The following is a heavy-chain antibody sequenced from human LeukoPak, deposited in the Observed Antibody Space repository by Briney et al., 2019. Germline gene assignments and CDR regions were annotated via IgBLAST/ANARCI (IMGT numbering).Heavy chain of an antibody. J-gene: IGHJ4*02. Sequence: GGSLRLSCAASGFTFSNYGMHWVRQAPGKGLEWVALIQYDGSYKYYADSVKGRFTISRDNAKTSLYLQMNSLRAEDTAVYYCARDLSGVTGYTYGRGIDYWGQGTLVTVSS. CDR2: IQYDGSYK. D-gene: IGHD5-18*01. CDR1: GFTFSNYG. V-gene: IGHV3-30*02. CDR3: ARDLSGVTGYTYGRGIDY.